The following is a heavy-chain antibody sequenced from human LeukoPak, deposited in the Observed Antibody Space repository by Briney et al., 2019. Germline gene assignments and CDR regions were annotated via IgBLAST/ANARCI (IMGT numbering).Heavy chain of an antibody. Sequence: ASVEVSCKTSGYPFTKYCGSWVRPAPGQGLAWMGWISGYNGVTRYPQTFQDRITMTTDTSASTVYMELKNLTSDDTAVYFCARDFSNFGDFWGQGTLITVSA. CDR2: ISGYNGVT. J-gene: IGHJ4*02. CDR3: ARDFSNFGDF. D-gene: IGHD3-3*01. V-gene: IGHV1-18*01. CDR1: GYPFTKYC.